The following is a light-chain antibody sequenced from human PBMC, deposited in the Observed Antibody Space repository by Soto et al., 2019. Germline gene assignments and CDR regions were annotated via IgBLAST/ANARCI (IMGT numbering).Light chain of an antibody. CDR2: DAF. J-gene: IGKJ4*01. CDR1: QDISNY. Sequence: DIQMTQSPSSLSASVVDRVTITCLASQDISNYLNWYQQKPGKAPKLLIFDAFSLETGVPSRFSGSGSGTDFTLTISSLQPEDFATYYCQQSYSTPLTFGGGTKVDIK. V-gene: IGKV1-39*01. CDR3: QQSYSTPLT.